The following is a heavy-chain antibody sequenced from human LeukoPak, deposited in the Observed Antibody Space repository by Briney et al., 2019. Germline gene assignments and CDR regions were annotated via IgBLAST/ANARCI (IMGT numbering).Heavy chain of an antibody. V-gene: IGHV3-7*01. CDR2: LKKDGSEE. Sequence: GGPVRLSCSVWEFPHRFYLMRWLRPPPARGGEGVAKLKKDGSEEHYVDSVKGRFTVSRDNAKNSLFLQMNSMRVEDTAVYYCAKYDNWVAGDLWGQGPTVSVSS. J-gene: IGHJ6*02. CDR3: AKYDNWVAGDL. D-gene: IGHD1-20*01. CDR1: EFPHRFYL.